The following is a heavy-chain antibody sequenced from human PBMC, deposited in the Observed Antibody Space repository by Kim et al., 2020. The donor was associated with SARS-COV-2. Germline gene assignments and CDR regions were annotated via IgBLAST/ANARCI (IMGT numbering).Heavy chain of an antibody. CDR3: AKDTRLDSSGWAPFDY. Sequence: GGSLRLSCAASGFTFSSYGMHWVRQAPGKGLEWVAVISYDGSNKYYADSVKGRFTISRDNSKNTLYLQMNSLRAEDTAVYYCAKDTRLDSSGWAPFDYWGQGTLVTVSS. V-gene: IGHV3-30*18. CDR1: GFTFSSYG. J-gene: IGHJ4*02. D-gene: IGHD6-19*01. CDR2: ISYDGSNK.